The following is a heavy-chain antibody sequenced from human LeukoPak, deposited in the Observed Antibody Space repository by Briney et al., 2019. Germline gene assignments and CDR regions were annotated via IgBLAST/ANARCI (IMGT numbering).Heavy chain of an antibody. J-gene: IGHJ2*01. CDR2: IHYSGST. D-gene: IGHD3-10*01. CDR3: ARDRGGGAGYRNWYFDL. Sequence: SETLSLTCSVSGGSISDNSWSWIRRPPGKGLEWIGHIHYSGSTDYNPSLKSRVTISLDTPKNQFSLKVSSVTAADTAVYYCARDRGGGAGYRNWYFDLWGRGALVTVSS. CDR1: GGSISDNS. V-gene: IGHV4-59*12.